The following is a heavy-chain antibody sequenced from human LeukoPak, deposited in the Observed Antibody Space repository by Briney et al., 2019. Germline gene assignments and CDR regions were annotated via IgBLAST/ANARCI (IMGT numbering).Heavy chain of an antibody. Sequence: SETLSLTCTVSGGSISSYYWSWIRQPPGKGLEWIGYIYYSGSTNYNPSLKSRVTISVDTSKNQFSLKLSSVTAADTAVYYCARWGPIVGATTSAFDIWGQGTMVTVSS. J-gene: IGHJ3*02. CDR2: IYYSGST. CDR3: ARWGPIVGATTSAFDI. D-gene: IGHD1-26*01. V-gene: IGHV4-59*08. CDR1: GGSISSYY.